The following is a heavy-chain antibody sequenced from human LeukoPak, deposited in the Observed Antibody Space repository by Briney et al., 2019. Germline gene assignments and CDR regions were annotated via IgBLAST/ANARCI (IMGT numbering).Heavy chain of an antibody. CDR1: GYSFTSYW. J-gene: IGHJ4*02. D-gene: IGHD6-13*01. CDR2: LSVYNGHT. Sequence: GESLKISCKGSGYSFTSYWIGWVRQAPGQGLEWMGWLSVYNGHTSYAQKFQGVFAMTTDTSTDTAYMELRSLRSDDTAVYYCARLLVTEYKSGWYGHNFDHWGQGTQVTVSS. CDR3: ARLLVTEYKSGWYGHNFDH. V-gene: IGHV1-18*04.